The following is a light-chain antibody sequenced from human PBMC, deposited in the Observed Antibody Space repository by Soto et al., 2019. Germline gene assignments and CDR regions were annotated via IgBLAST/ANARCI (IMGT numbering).Light chain of an antibody. CDR2: DAS. CDR1: QSISSW. CDR3: QQYNSYSLFT. J-gene: IGKJ3*01. V-gene: IGKV1-5*01. Sequence: DLQMTQSPSTLSASVGDTVIITCRASQSISSWLAWYQQKPGKAPKLLIYDASNLEAGVPSRFSGSGSGTEFTLTISSLQPDDFATYYCQQYNSYSLFTFGPGTKVDIK.